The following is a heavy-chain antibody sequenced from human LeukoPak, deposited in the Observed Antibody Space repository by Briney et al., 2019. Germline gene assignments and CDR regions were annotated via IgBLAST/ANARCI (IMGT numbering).Heavy chain of an antibody. Sequence: GGSLRLSCAASGFTFNTHNMIWVRQTPGEGLEWISYVTRRSWTIYYAEPVKGRFTISRDNAKNSLYLQMNSLRDEDTAVYYCARVGRYYGSGIYSGFDYWGQGTLVTV. D-gene: IGHD3-10*01. CDR3: ARVGRYYGSGIYSGFDY. J-gene: IGHJ4*02. V-gene: IGHV3-48*02. CDR1: GFTFNTHN. CDR2: VTRRSWTI.